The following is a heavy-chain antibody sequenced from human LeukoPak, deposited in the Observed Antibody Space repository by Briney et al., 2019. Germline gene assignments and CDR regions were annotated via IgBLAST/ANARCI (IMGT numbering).Heavy chain of an antibody. D-gene: IGHD5-24*01. CDR3: ARDGYKYYYYYYMDV. V-gene: IGHV1-18*01. CDR2: ISAYNGNT. CDR1: GYTFTSYG. Sequence: ASVKVSCKASGYTFTSYGISWVRQAPGQGLEWMGWISAYNGNTNYAQKLQGRVTMTTDTSTSTAYMELRSLRSDDTAVYYCARDGYKYYYYYYMDVWGKGTTVTISS. J-gene: IGHJ6*03.